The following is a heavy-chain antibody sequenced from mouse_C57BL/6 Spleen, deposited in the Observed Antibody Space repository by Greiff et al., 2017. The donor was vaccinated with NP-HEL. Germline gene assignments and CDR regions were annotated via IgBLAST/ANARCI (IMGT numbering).Heavy chain of an antibody. CDR2: ISYDGSN. V-gene: IGHV3-6*01. CDR3: ARDDYYGSSPNWYFDV. CDR1: GYSITSGYY. J-gene: IGHJ1*03. Sequence: DVKLVESGPGLVKPSQSLSLTCSVTGYSITSGYYWNWIRQFPGNKLEWMGYISYDGSNNYNPSLKNRISITRDTSKNQFFLKLNSVTTEDTATYYCARDDYYGSSPNWYFDVWGTGTTVTVSS. D-gene: IGHD1-1*01.